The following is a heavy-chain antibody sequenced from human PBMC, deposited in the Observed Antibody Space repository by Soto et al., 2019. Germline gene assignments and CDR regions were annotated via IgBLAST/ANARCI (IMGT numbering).Heavy chain of an antibody. Sequence: GGSLRLSCAASGFTFSNAWMNWVRQAPGKGLEWVGRIKSKTDGGTTDYAAPVKGRFTISRDDSKNTLYLQMNSLKTEDTAVYYCTTSRPWGNVLRFLEWLKNYYGMDVWGQGTTVTVS. V-gene: IGHV3-15*07. CDR1: GFTFSNAW. CDR3: TTSRPWGNVLRFLEWLKNYYGMDV. D-gene: IGHD3-3*01. CDR2: IKSKTDGGTT. J-gene: IGHJ6*02.